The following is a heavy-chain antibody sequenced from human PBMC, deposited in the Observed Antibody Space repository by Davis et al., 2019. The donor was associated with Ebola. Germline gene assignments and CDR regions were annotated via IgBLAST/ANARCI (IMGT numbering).Heavy chain of an antibody. J-gene: IGHJ4*02. CDR2: IIANSGSA. Sequence: AASVKVSCKASGGAFSDSGFSWVRRAPEQGLEWMGGIIANSGSANYAQKFQGRVAITADESATSVYMELSSLRSEDTAMYYCARATRCGGDCYPDYWGQGTLVTVSS. D-gene: IGHD2-21*02. V-gene: IGHV1-69*13. CDR3: ARATRCGGDCYPDY. CDR1: GGAFSDSG.